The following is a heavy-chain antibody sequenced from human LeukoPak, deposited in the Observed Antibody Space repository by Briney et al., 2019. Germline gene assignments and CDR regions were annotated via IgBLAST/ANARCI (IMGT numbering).Heavy chain of an antibody. CDR2: ISYDGSNK. Sequence: PGGSLRLSCAASGFTFSSYAMHWVRQAPGKGLEWVAVISYDGSNKYYADPVKGRFTISRDNSKNTLYLQMNSLRAEDTAVYYCARESKSGDFWSGYYPDYWGQGTLVTVSS. CDR1: GFTFSSYA. J-gene: IGHJ4*02. D-gene: IGHD3-3*01. CDR3: ARESKSGDFWSGYYPDY. V-gene: IGHV3-30-3*01.